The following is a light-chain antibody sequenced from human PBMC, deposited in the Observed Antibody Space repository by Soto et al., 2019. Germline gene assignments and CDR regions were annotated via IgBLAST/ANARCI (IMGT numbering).Light chain of an antibody. J-gene: IGLJ1*01. CDR3: CSYAGSSTYV. CDR1: SSDVGGYNY. Sequence: QSALTQPRSVSGSPGQSVTISCTGTSSDVGGYNYVSWYQRHPGKAPKLMIYDVNKRPSGVPVRFSGSKSDNTASLTISGLQAEDEADYYCCSYAGSSTYVFGTGTKVTVL. V-gene: IGLV2-11*01. CDR2: DVN.